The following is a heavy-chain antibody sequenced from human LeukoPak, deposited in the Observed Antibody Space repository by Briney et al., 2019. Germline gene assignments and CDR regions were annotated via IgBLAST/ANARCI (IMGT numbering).Heavy chain of an antibody. Sequence: SQTLSLTCAVSGGSISSGGYSWSWIRQPPGKGLEWIGYIYHSGSTYYNPSLKSRVTISVDRSKNQFSLKLSSVTAADTAVYYCARGDYGDLYYFDYWGQGTLVTVSS. CDR2: IYHSGST. V-gene: IGHV4-30-2*01. CDR3: ARGDYGDLYYFDY. CDR1: GGSISSGGYS. D-gene: IGHD4-17*01. J-gene: IGHJ4*02.